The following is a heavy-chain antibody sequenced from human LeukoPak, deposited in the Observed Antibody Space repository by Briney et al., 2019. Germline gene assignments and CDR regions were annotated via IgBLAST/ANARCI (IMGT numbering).Heavy chain of an antibody. CDR3: ARDVLTTTFDY. Sequence: PGGSLRLSCAASGFTFSNDWMSWVRQAPGKGREGVAQIKEDGSAKYYVDSVKGRVAISRDNAKSALYLQMNRLRDEDTAVYYCARDVLTTTFDYWGQGTLVTVSS. J-gene: IGHJ4*02. D-gene: IGHD4-17*01. V-gene: IGHV3-7*01. CDR2: IKEDGSAK. CDR1: GFTFSNDW.